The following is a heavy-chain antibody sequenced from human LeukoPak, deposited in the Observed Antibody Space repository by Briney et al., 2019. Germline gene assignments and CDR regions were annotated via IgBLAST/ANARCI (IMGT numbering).Heavy chain of an antibody. D-gene: IGHD3-22*01. V-gene: IGHV4-39*07. CDR2: IYYSGST. CDR1: GGSISSSSYY. CDR3: ARDQYYYDSSGYYFLDY. J-gene: IGHJ4*02. Sequence: SETLSLTCTVSGGSISSSSYYWGWIRQPPGKGLEWIGSIYYSGSTYYNPSLKRRVTISVDTSKNQFSLKLSSVTAADTAVYYCARDQYYYDSSGYYFLDYWGQGTLVTVSS.